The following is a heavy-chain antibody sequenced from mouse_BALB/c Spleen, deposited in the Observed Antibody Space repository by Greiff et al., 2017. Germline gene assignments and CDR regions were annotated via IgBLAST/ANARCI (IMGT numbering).Heavy chain of an antibody. CDR3: ARSLITTAKGFAY. CDR2: IWAGGST. J-gene: IGHJ3*01. CDR1: GFSLTSYG. V-gene: IGHV2-9*02. Sequence: VKVVESGPGLVAPSQSLSITCTVSGFSLTSYGVHWVRQPPGKGLEWLGVIWAGGSTNYNSALMSRLSISKDNSKSQVFLKMNSLQTDDTAMYYCARSLITTAKGFAYWGQGTLVTVSA. D-gene: IGHD1-2*01.